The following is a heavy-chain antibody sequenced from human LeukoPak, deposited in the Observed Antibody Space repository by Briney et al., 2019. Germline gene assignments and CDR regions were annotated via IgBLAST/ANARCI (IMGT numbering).Heavy chain of an antibody. CDR1: GFTFSSYG. V-gene: IGHV3-30*18. Sequence: PGRSLRLSCAASGFTFSSYGMHWVRQAPGRGLEWVAVISYDGSNKYYADSVKGRFTISRDNSKNTLYLQMNSLRAEDTAVYYCAKDRGTWWELPDYWGQGTLVTVSS. J-gene: IGHJ4*02. CDR3: AKDRGTWWELPDY. CDR2: ISYDGSNK. D-gene: IGHD1-26*01.